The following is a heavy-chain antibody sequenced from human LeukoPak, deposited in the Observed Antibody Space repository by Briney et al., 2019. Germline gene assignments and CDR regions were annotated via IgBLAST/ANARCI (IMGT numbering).Heavy chain of an antibody. D-gene: IGHD6-19*01. CDR2: SSGSGCST. J-gene: IGHJ4*02. CDR1: GFTFSSYA. Sequence: GGSLRLSCAASGFTFSSYAMSWVLQAPGKGLEWVSASSGSGCSTYYADSVKGRFTISRDNSKNTLYLQMNSLRAEDTAVYYCAKDLAVADDYWGQGTLVTVSS. V-gene: IGHV3-23*01. CDR3: AKDLAVADDY.